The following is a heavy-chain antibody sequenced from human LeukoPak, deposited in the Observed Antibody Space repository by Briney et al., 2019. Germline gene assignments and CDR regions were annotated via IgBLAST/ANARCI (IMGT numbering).Heavy chain of an antibody. CDR2: INHSGNT. CDR3: ARGAEYYAIWRGYAGYSDY. CDR1: GGSFSGYY. J-gene: IGHJ4*02. D-gene: IGHD3-3*01. Sequence: SETLPLTCAVYGGSFSGYYWNWIRQPPGKGLEWIGGINHSGNTNYNPSLKRRVTISVDTSKNQFSLKLTSVTAADTAVYFCARGAEYYAIWRGYAGYSDYWGQGISVTVSS. V-gene: IGHV4-34*01.